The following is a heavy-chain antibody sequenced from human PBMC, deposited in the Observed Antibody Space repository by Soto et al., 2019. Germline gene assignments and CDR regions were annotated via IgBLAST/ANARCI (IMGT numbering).Heavy chain of an antibody. CDR3: ARAGGTTVTGLWHFDS. Sequence: QVQLEESGGGVVQPGRSLRLSCEASGFTFNTYSMHWVSQPPGKGLEWMAAIWYDGTQKYYADSVKGRFIISRDNSKNTLYLEMNSLRAEDPAVYYCARAGGTTVTGLWHFDSWGQGTLVTVSS. CDR2: IWYDGTQK. J-gene: IGHJ4*02. CDR1: GFTFNTYS. D-gene: IGHD4-17*01. V-gene: IGHV3-33*01.